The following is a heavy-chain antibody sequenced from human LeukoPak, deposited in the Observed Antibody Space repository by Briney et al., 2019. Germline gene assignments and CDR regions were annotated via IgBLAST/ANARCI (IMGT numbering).Heavy chain of an antibody. D-gene: IGHD1-26*01. CDR1: GFTFSSYV. Sequence: PGGSLRLSCAASGFTFSSYVMNWVRQAPGKGLEWVSSISSSSSYIYYADSVKGRFTISRDNAKNSLYLQMNSLRAEDTAVYYCARFQYSGSYLDYWGQGTLVTVSS. V-gene: IGHV3-21*01. CDR2: ISSSSSYI. J-gene: IGHJ4*02. CDR3: ARFQYSGSYLDY.